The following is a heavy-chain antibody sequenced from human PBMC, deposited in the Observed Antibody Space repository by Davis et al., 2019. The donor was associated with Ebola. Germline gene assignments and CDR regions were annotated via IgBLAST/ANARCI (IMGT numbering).Heavy chain of an antibody. V-gene: IGHV1-46*01. CDR3: ARGSRNFFDSSGYYYRFDY. CDR1: GYTFTNYY. J-gene: IGHJ4*02. CDR2: INPNDGRT. D-gene: IGHD3-22*01. Sequence: AASVKVSCKASGYTFTNYYMHWVRQAPGQGLEWMGMINPNDGRTIYAQKFQGRVTMTRDTSTSTIYMELSSLRSDDSAVYYCARGSRNFFDSSGYYYRFDYWGQGTLVTVSS.